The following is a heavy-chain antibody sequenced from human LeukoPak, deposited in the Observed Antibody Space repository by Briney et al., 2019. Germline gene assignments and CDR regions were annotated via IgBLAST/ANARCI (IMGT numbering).Heavy chain of an antibody. CDR1: GYSFITYG. Sequence: GASVKVSCKASGYSFITYGITWLRQAPGQGLEWVGWINPYNGNTKYVQKLQGRVTMTTDTSTSTAHMELTSLRYDDTAVYYCARELYGNLIGNWDQGTLVTVSS. V-gene: IGHV1-18*01. CDR3: ARELYGNLIGN. J-gene: IGHJ4*02. CDR2: INPYNGNT. D-gene: IGHD4-11*01.